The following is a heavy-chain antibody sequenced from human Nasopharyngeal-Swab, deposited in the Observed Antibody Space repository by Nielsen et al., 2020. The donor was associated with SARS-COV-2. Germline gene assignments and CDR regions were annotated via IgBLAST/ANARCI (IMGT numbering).Heavy chain of an antibody. CDR2: ISHNSGT. Sequence: SETLSLTCTVSGVSISSQYWSWIRQPPGKGLEWIGYISHNSGTNYNPSLKSRVTISQDMSKNQVSLSLSSVTAADTGVYYCARGNYYYGMDVWGQGTTVTVSS. CDR3: ARGNYYYGMDV. V-gene: IGHV4-59*11. J-gene: IGHJ6*02. CDR1: GVSISSQY.